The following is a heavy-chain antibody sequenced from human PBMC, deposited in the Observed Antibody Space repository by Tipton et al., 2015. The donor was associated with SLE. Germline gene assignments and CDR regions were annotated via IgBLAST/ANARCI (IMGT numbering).Heavy chain of an antibody. CDR1: GGSISSSSYF. CDR2: IYYSGST. J-gene: IGHJ5*02. CDR3: ARGGSVPGTRHWFDP. D-gene: IGHD6-19*01. V-gene: IGHV4-39*07. Sequence: GLVKPSETLSLTCTVSGGSISSSSYFWGWIRQPPGKGLEWIGSIYYSGSTYYNPSLRSRLTISIDTSNNQFSLKLSSVTAADTAVYYCARGGSVPGTRHWFDPWGQGTLVTVSS.